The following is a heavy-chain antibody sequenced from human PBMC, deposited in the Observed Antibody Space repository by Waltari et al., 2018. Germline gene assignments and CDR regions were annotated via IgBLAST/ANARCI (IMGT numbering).Heavy chain of an antibody. CDR3: ARLRSSWYYFDP. CDR1: GDSIGSPTYY. V-gene: IGHV4-39*01. D-gene: IGHD6-13*01. CDR2: IFHRGNT. Sequence: QLQLQESGPGLVKPSETLSLTCAVSGDSIGSPTYYWAWVRQPPGKGLEWIGHIFHRGNTYDNPSLKSRPTISVDTSKNQFSLKVDSVTAADTAIYYCARLRSSWYYFDPWGQGILVTVSS. J-gene: IGHJ5*02.